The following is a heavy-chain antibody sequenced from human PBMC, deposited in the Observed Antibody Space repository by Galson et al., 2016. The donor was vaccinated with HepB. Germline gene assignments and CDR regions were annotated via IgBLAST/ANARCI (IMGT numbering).Heavy chain of an antibody. V-gene: IGHV1-2*04. CDR1: GYTFTGYY. CDR2: VNPNTGGT. J-gene: IGHJ4*02. CDR3: ARGYYYDTAGYYRPYYFDY. D-gene: IGHD3-22*01. Sequence: SVKVSCKASGYTFTGYYMHWVRQAPGQGLEWMGWVNPNTGGTKYAQKFQGSVTMTRDTSISTAYMELSRLRSDDTAAYYCARGYYYDTAGYYRPYYFDYWGQGTLVTVSS.